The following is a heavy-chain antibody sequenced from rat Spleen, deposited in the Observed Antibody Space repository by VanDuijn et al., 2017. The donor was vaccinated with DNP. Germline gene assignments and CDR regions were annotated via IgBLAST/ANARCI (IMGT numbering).Heavy chain of an antibody. CDR2: ISTGGGNT. CDR1: GFIFSNYD. Sequence: EVQLVESGGGPVQPGRSLKLSCVASGFIFSNYDMAWVRQAPTKGLEWIASISTGGGNTYYRDSVKGRFTISRDNAKNTQYLQMDSLRSEDTATYYCARRRITMMAFDYWGQGVMVTVSS. V-gene: IGHV5S13*01. J-gene: IGHJ2*01. CDR3: ARRRITMMAFDY. D-gene: IGHD1-12*02.